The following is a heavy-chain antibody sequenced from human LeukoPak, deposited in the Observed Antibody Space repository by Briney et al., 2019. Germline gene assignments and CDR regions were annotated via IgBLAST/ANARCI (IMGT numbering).Heavy chain of an antibody. V-gene: IGHV3-7*01. Sequence: GGSLRLSCAASGFTFSSYAMHWVRQAPGKGLEWVANIKQDGSEKKYVDSVKGRFTISRDNAKNSLYLQMNSLRAEDTAVYYCARHRSGGSQDDAFDIWGQGTLVTVSS. CDR2: IKQDGSEK. CDR3: ARHRSGGSQDDAFDI. CDR1: GFTFSSYA. D-gene: IGHD2-15*01. J-gene: IGHJ3*02.